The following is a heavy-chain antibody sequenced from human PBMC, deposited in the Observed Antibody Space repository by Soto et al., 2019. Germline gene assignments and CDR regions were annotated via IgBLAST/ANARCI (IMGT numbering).Heavy chain of an antibody. Sequence: SETLSLTCAVYGGSFSGYYWSWIRQPPGKGLEWIGEINHSGSTNYNPSLKSRVTISVDTSKNQFSLKLSSVIAADTAVYYCARASSYYYYGMDVWGQGTTVTVSS. V-gene: IGHV4-34*01. CDR1: GGSFSGYY. D-gene: IGHD2-2*01. J-gene: IGHJ6*02. CDR3: ARASSYYYYGMDV. CDR2: INHSGST.